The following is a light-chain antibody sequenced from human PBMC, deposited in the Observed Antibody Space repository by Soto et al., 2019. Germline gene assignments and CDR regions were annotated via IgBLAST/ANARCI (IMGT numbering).Light chain of an antibody. CDR1: QSVCTY. Sequence: EVVLTQSPATLSLSPVERATLSCRASQSVCTYVAWYQQKPGQAPRLLIYDGSNRATGIPARFSGSGSGTVFTLPISNLEPEEFAVYYCQQRDKWPPYTFGQGTKVDIK. V-gene: IGKV3-11*01. J-gene: IGKJ2*01. CDR3: QQRDKWPPYT. CDR2: DGS.